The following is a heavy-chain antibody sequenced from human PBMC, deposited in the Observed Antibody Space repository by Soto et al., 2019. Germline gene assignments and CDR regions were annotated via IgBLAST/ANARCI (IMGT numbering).Heavy chain of an antibody. V-gene: IGHV5-51*01. CDR1: GYSFTTYW. CDR2: IYPGDSDT. J-gene: IGHJ4*02. CDR3: ARHDPRCSFNSCYRV. D-gene: IGHD5-12*01. Sequence: GESLKISCKGSGYSFTTYWIGWVRQMPGKGLEWMGIIYPGDSDTRYSPSFQGQVTISVDKSISTAYLQWSSLKASDTAMYYCARHDPRCSFNSCYRVWGQGTLVTVSS.